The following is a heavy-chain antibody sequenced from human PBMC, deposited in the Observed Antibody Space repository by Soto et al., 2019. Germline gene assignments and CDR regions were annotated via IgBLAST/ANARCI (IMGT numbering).Heavy chain of an antibody. D-gene: IGHD3-10*01. Sequence: ASVKVSCKASGYTFTSCVIQWVRQAPGQRLEWMGWINAGNGNTKYSQKIQGRVTINRDTSASTASKELSSLRSEDTAVYYCARASLRVSVFYYPMGVLGHGIFVTVSS. CDR1: GYTFTSCV. V-gene: IGHV1-3*01. J-gene: IGHJ6*02. CDR2: INAGNGNT. CDR3: ARASLRVSVFYYPMGV.